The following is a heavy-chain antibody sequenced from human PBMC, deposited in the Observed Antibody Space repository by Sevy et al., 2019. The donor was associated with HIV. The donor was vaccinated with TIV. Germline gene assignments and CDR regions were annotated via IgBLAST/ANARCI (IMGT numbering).Heavy chain of an antibody. CDR1: GGSITSLY. D-gene: IGHD1-26*01. CDR2: IYYNGHI. Sequence: SETLSLTCTVSGGSITSLYWNWIRQPPGKGLEWIANIYYNGHINYNPSLKSRVTLSLDKSKNQFSLWLSSVTAADTAKYYCAGENAWGRGYSWGQGTLVTVSS. CDR3: AGENAWGRGYS. J-gene: IGHJ4*02. V-gene: IGHV4-59*08.